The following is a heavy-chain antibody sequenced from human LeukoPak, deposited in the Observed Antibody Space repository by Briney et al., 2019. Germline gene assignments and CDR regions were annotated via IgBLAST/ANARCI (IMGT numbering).Heavy chain of an antibody. J-gene: IGHJ4*02. V-gene: IGHV4-39*01. CDR2: FYYSVST. Sequence: PSETLSLTCSVSGGSINSSSHYWGWIRQPPGKGLEWIGSFYYSVSTYYNPSLKSRVTISVDTSKNQFSLKLSSVTAADTAVYYCARGWGHKVGATLPFDYWGQGTLVTVSS. CDR1: GGSINSSSHY. D-gene: IGHD1-26*01. CDR3: ARGWGHKVGATLPFDY.